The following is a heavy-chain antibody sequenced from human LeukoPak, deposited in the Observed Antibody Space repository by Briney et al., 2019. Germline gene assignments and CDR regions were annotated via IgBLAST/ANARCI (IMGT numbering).Heavy chain of an antibody. CDR1: KFTLNNYA. CDR2: ISGSGGNT. V-gene: IGHV3-23*01. J-gene: IGHJ4*02. D-gene: IGHD6-19*01. CDR3: AEPRSGWNYFDY. Sequence: PGGSMRLSCAASKFTLNNYAMNCVRPAPGKGLEWVSAISGSGGNTYYADSVKDRFTISRDNSKNTLYLQMNSVRAEDTAVYYCAEPRSGWNYFDYGGQGTLVTVSS.